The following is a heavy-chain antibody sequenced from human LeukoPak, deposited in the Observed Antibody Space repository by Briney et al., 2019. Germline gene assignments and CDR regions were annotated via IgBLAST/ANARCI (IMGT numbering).Heavy chain of an antibody. CDR2: IEGDGSAK. CDR3: ARDSFTRGDY. J-gene: IGHJ4*02. CDR1: GFTFSSYA. Sequence: GGSLRLSCAASGFTFSSYAMSWVRQAPGKGLEWVANIEGDGSAKYYADSVKGRFTISRDNAKNSLYLQMNSLRADDTAVYYCARDSFTRGDYWGQGILVTVSS. V-gene: IGHV3-7*01. D-gene: IGHD2-2*01.